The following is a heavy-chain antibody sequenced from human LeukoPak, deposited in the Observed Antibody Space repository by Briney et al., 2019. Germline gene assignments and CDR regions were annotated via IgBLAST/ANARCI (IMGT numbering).Heavy chain of an antibody. CDR1: GFTFNYFA. CDR3: AREYCSGGSCYLDY. D-gene: IGHD2-15*01. V-gene: IGHV3-30-3*01. J-gene: IGHJ4*02. Sequence: GGSLRLSCAGSGFTFNYFAIHWVRQAPGKGLEWVAVTSFDGTNKYYADSVRGRFTISRDNAKNSLYLQMNSLRVEDTAVFYCAREYCSGGSCYLDYWGQGTLVTVSS. CDR2: TSFDGTNK.